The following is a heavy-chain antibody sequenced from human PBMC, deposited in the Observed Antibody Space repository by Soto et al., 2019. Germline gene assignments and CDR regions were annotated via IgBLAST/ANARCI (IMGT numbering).Heavy chain of an antibody. V-gene: IGHV3-23*01. CDR3: ARAGGTTVTGLWHFDS. CDR2: ISFNGGVI. J-gene: IGHJ4*02. Sequence: DVQLLESGGGVVQPGGSLRLSCAASGFVFRNLTMNWVRQAPGKGLEYVAIISFNGGVIFDADSVRGRFTISRDNAKKTLYLEMNSLRAEDTAVYYCARAGGTTVTGLWHFDSWGQGTLVTVSS. CDR1: GFVFRNLT. D-gene: IGHD4-17*01.